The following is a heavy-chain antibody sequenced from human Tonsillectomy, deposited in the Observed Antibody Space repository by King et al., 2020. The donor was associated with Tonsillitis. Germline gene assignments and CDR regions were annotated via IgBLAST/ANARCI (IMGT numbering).Heavy chain of an antibody. CDR3: AKVHGDPY. Sequence: VQLVESGGALVQPGGSLGLACSASGFTFSSYAMTWVRQAPGKGLEWVSTIIGGGGSPYYADSVKGRFTISRDNSKNTLYLQMNSPRAEDAAIYYCAKVHGDPYWGQGTLVTVSS. CDR2: IIGGGGSP. D-gene: IGHD4-17*01. V-gene: IGHV3-23*04. CDR1: GFTFSSYA. J-gene: IGHJ4*02.